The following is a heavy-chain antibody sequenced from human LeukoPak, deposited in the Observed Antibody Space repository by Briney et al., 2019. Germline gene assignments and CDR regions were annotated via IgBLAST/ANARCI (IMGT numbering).Heavy chain of an antibody. D-gene: IGHD2-15*01. CDR2: IIPILGTA. CDR3: ARDTLYCSGGSCYSGFDY. Sequence: VASVKVSCKASGGTFSSYAISWVRQAPGQGLEWMGGIIPILGTANYAQKFQGRVTITADESTSTAYMELSSLRSEDTAVYYCARDTLYCSGGSCYSGFDYWGQGTLVTVSS. CDR1: GGTFSSYA. V-gene: IGHV1-69*01. J-gene: IGHJ4*02.